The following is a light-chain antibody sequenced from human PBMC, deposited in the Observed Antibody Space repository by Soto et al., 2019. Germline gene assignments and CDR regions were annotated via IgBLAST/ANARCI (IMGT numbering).Light chain of an antibody. Sequence: EIVMTQSPATLSVSPGERATLSCRASQSVSRNLAWYQQKPGQAPRLLIYGASTRATGIPARCSGSGSGTEFTLTISSLQSEDFAVYYCQQYNNWPGAFGQGTKVEIK. V-gene: IGKV3-15*01. CDR3: QQYNNWPGA. CDR2: GAS. CDR1: QSVSRN. J-gene: IGKJ1*01.